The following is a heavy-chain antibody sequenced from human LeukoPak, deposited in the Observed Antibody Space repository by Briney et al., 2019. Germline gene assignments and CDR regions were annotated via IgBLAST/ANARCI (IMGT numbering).Heavy chain of an antibody. V-gene: IGHV1-69*06. J-gene: IGHJ3*02. CDR2: IIPIFGTA. CDR1: GGTFSSYA. D-gene: IGHD3-22*01. Sequence: SVKVSCKASGGTFSSYAISWVRQAPGQGLEWMGGIIPIFGTANYAQKFQGRVTITADKSTSTAYMELSSLRSEDTAVYYCARDYYDSSGYYVGDAFDIWGQGTMVTVSS. CDR3: ARDYYDSSGYYVGDAFDI.